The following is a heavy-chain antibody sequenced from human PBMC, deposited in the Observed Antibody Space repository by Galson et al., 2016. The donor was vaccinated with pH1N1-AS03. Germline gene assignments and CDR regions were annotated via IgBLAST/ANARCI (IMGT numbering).Heavy chain of an antibody. Sequence: QSGAEVTKPGESLRISCKASAYTFAHYWIVWVRQMPGKGLEWMGIMYPANFDTRYSPSFQGHVTISADTSINTAYLQWSSLRASDTAMYYCARRISVTGREFDSWGQGTLVTVSS. CDR2: MYPANFDT. D-gene: IGHD6-19*01. V-gene: IGHV5-51*01. CDR1: AYTFAHYW. CDR3: ARRISVTGREFDS. J-gene: IGHJ5*01.